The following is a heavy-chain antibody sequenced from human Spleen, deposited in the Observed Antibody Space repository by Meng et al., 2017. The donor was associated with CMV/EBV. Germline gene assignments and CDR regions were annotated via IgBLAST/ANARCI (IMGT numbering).Heavy chain of an antibody. CDR1: GFTFSSYG. J-gene: IGHJ4*02. V-gene: IGHV3-73*01. Sequence: GESLKISCAASGFTFSSYGMHWVRQAPGKGLEWVGRIRSKANSYATAYAASVKGRFTISRDDSKNTAYLQMNSLKTEDTAVYYCTRLDCSSTSCEIGYWGQGTLVTVSS. D-gene: IGHD2-2*01. CDR2: IRSKANSYAT. CDR3: TRLDCSSTSCEIGY.